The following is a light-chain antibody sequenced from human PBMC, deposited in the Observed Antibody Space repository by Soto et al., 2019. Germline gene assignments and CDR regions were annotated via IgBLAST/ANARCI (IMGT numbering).Light chain of an antibody. J-gene: IGKJ1*01. CDR2: GAS. Sequence: EIVLTQSPGTLSLSPGERATLSCRATQSVSSSYLAWYRQKPGQAPRLLISGASSRATGIPDRFSGSGSGTDFTLTISRLEPEDFAVYYCQQYGSSPPTFGQGTKVDIK. V-gene: IGKV3-20*01. CDR3: QQYGSSPPT. CDR1: QSVSSSY.